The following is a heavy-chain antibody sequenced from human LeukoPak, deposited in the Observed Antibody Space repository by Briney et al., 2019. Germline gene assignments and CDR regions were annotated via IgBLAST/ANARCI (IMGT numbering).Heavy chain of an antibody. Sequence: GGSLRLSCEASRLTFRNYGMHWVRQAPGKGLEWVAFIWYDGSNQYYIDSVKGRFTVSRDSAKSTLYLQMNSLRAEDTAVYYCAKSYNGYESKPDYWGQGTLVTVSS. CDR2: IWYDGSNQ. CDR3: AKSYNGYESKPDY. V-gene: IGHV3-30*02. CDR1: RLTFRNYG. J-gene: IGHJ4*02. D-gene: IGHD5-12*01.